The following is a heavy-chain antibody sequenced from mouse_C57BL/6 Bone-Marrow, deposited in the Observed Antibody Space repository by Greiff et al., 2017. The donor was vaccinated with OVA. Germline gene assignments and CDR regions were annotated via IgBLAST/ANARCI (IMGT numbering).Heavy chain of an antibody. CDR3: ARLDAMDY. Sequence: EVQVVESGGGLVQPGGSLKLSCAASGFTFSDFYMYWIRQTPEKRLEWVAYISNGGGSTYYPDTVKGRFTISRDNAKNTLYLHMSRLKSEDTAMYYCARLDAMDYWGQGTSVTVSS. CDR1: GFTFSDFY. V-gene: IGHV5-12*01. CDR2: ISNGGGST. J-gene: IGHJ4*01.